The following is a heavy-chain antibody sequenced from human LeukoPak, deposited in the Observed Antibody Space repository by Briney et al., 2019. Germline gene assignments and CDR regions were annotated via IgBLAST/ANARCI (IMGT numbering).Heavy chain of an antibody. CDR3: ASTNHYYGSGTYDYYFDY. Sequence: GGSLRLSCATSGFTFSRYSMNWVRQAPGTGLEWVSSISSGSDYIYYADSVKGRFTISRGNAKNSLYLQMTSLRAEDTAVYYCASTNHYYGSGTYDYYFDYWGQGTLLTVSS. CDR1: GFTFSRYS. V-gene: IGHV3-21*01. D-gene: IGHD3-10*01. CDR2: ISSGSDYI. J-gene: IGHJ4*02.